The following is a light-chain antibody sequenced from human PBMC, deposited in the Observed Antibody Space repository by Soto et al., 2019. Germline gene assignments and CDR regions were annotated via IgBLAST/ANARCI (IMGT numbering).Light chain of an antibody. CDR2: DTS. CDR3: QHYGTSMWT. Sequence: ENVLTQSPGTLSLSPGERATLSCRASQSVSSSSLSWYQQKPGQAPRLLIYDTSSRATDIPDRFSGSGSGTDFTLTISRLEPEDFTVYYCQHYGTSMWTFGQGTTVEIK. J-gene: IGKJ1*01. V-gene: IGKV3-20*01. CDR1: QSVSSSS.